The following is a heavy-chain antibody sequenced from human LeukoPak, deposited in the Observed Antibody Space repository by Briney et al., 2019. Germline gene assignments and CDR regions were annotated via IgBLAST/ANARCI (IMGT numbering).Heavy chain of an antibody. CDR1: GYTFTNFY. J-gene: IGHJ4*02. V-gene: IGHV1-46*01. D-gene: IGHD3-10*01. CDR3: ARDYHGSGSLTTFDY. CDR2: INPRGGSA. Sequence: ASVKVSCKASGYTFTNFYMHWERQVPGQGLEWMGIINPRGGSASSAQKFQGRVTLTRDTSTSTVYMELSRLRSEDTALYYCARDYHGSGSLTTFDYWGQGTLVTVSS.